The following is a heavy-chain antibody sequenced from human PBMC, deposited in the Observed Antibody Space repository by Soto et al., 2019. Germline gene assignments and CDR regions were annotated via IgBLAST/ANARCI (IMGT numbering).Heavy chain of an antibody. Sequence: TLSLTCVVSGGTIRSPDWWTWVRQPPGKGLEWIGEIFQSGSTNYTPSLESRVTISVDKSKNQFSLTLTSVTAADTAVYFCARGRGRYSSGWSWFDPWGQGILVTVSS. CDR2: IFQSGST. CDR3: ARGRGRYSSGWSWFDP. CDR1: GGTIRSPDW. D-gene: IGHD6-19*01. J-gene: IGHJ5*02. V-gene: IGHV4-4*01.